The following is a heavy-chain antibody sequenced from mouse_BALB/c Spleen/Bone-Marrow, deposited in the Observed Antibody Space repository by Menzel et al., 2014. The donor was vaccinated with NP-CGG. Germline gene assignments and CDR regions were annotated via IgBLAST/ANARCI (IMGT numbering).Heavy chain of an antibody. V-gene: IGHV1S135*01. J-gene: IGHJ2*01. CDR2: IDPYTGGT. D-gene: IGHD3-1*01. CDR1: GYAFTSYN. Sequence: HKSEPEPQYPVSSVVVCWKESGYAFTSYNMYWVKQSHGKSLEWIGYIDPYTGGTFYNQKFKGKATLTVDKSSSTAYMHLNSLTSEDSAVYYCARNLGYGYFDYWGQGTTLTVSS. CDR3: ARNLGYGYFDY.